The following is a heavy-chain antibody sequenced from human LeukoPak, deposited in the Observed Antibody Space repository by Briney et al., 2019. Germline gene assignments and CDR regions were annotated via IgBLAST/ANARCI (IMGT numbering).Heavy chain of an antibody. CDR1: GYTFASYG. Sequence: GASVKVSCKASGYTFASYGFTWVRQAPGQGLEWMGWISAYNGNTNYAQKLQGRVTMTTDTSTSTAYMELRSLRSDDTAVYYCARDRYCSGGSCYSNYYGMDVWGQGTTVTVSS. D-gene: IGHD2-15*01. V-gene: IGHV1-18*01. CDR3: ARDRYCSGGSCYSNYYGMDV. CDR2: ISAYNGNT. J-gene: IGHJ6*02.